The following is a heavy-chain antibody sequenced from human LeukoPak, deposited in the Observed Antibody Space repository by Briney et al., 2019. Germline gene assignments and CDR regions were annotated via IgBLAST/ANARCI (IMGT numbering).Heavy chain of an antibody. CDR2: IKQDGSEK. CDR1: GFTFSNYW. V-gene: IGHV3-7*01. D-gene: IGHD3-3*01. CDR3: ARDWGTDFWSGYMD. Sequence: GGSLRLSCVASGFTFSNYWMSWVRQAPGKGLEWVANIKQDGSEKYYVDSVKGRFTISRDNAKNSLDLQMNSLRVEDTAVYYCARDWGTDFWSGYMDWGQGTLVTASS. J-gene: IGHJ4*02.